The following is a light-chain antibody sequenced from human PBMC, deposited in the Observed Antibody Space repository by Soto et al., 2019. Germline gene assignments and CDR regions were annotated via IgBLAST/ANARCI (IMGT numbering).Light chain of an antibody. Sequence: DIVMTQSPDSLAVSLGERATINCKSSQSVLNSSKNKNYLTWYQQKPGQPPKLLIYWASTRESGVPDRFSGSGSGTDFTLTISSLQAEDVAVYYCQQYYSSPRTFGQGTKVEIK. CDR2: WAS. V-gene: IGKV4-1*01. CDR3: QQYYSSPRT. CDR1: QSVLNSSKNKNY. J-gene: IGKJ1*01.